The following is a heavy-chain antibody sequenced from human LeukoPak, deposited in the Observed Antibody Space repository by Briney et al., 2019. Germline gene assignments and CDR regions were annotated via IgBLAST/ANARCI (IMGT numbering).Heavy chain of an antibody. J-gene: IGHJ4*02. CDR2: ISSTSSHI. D-gene: IGHD4-11*01. Sequence: PGGSLRLSCVVSGFTFSRHDMSWLRQAPGKGLEWVSYISSTSSHIYYADSVKGRFTVSRDNAKDSLYLQMNSLRDEDTAVYYCARDLISGDYTFDYWGQGALVTVSS. CDR1: GFTFSRHD. V-gene: IGHV3-21*05. CDR3: ARDLISGDYTFDY.